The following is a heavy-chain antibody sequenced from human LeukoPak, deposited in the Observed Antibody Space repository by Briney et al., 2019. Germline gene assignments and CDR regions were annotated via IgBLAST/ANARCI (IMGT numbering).Heavy chain of an antibody. CDR2: ISSSGSTI. J-gene: IGHJ6*03. CDR3: ARLVVVAATGGYYMDV. D-gene: IGHD2-15*01. Sequence: GGSLRLSCAASGFTFSGYYMSWIRQAPGKGLEWVSYISSSGSTIYYADSVKGRFTISRDNAKNSLYLQMNSLRAEDTAVYYCARLVVVAATGGYYMDVWGKGTTVTVSS. V-gene: IGHV3-11*01. CDR1: GFTFSGYY.